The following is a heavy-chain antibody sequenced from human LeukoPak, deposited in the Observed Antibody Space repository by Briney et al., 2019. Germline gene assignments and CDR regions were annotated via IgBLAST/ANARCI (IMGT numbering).Heavy chain of an antibody. CDR2: IFSGGST. CDR3: ARIYSSSWFLNWFDP. V-gene: IGHV4-39*07. J-gene: IGHJ5*02. Sequence: SETLSLTCTVSGGSISSSSFYWGWIRQPPGKGLEWIGSIFSGGSTYYNPSLKSRVTISVDTSKNQFSLKLNSVTAADTAVYYCARIYSSSWFLNWFDPWGQGTLVTVSS. D-gene: IGHD6-13*01. CDR1: GGSISSSSFY.